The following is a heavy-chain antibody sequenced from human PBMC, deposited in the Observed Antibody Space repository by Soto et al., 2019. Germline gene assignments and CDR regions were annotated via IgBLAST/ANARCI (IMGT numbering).Heavy chain of an antibody. Sequence: SETLSLTCTVSGGSISSYYWSWIRQPLGKGLEWIGYIYYSGSTNYNPSLKSRVTISVDTSKNQFSLKLSSVTAADTAVYYCARLLYDSSGYSDYWGQGTLVTVSS. CDR1: GGSISSYY. CDR3: ARLLYDSSGYSDY. J-gene: IGHJ4*02. V-gene: IGHV4-59*01. D-gene: IGHD3-22*01. CDR2: IYYSGST.